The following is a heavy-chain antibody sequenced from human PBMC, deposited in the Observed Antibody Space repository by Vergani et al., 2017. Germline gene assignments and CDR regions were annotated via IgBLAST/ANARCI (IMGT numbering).Heavy chain of an antibody. Sequence: DVQLVQSGGGQVQPGESLEVSCAASEFKISDFDIHWVRQAPGRGLEWVGRFGLEGARMIANSVASLSASVRGRFGISRDDSKNAVQLRLSNLGVEDTAIYYCARSKSINPWRTGSRLGWFDFWGQGTLVTV. V-gene: IGHV3-73*02. CDR2: FGLEGARMIANSVA. D-gene: IGHD3-10*01. CDR1: EFKISDFD. J-gene: IGHJ4*02. CDR3: ARSKSINPWRTGSRLGWFDF.